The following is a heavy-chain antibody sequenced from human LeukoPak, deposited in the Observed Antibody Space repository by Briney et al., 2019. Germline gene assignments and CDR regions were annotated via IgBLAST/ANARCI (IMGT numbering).Heavy chain of an antibody. CDR2: IYYSGST. V-gene: IGHV4-59*12. D-gene: IGHD1-1*01. CDR1: GGSISSYY. J-gene: IGHJ4*02. CDR3: ARDLGTTGSLQH. Sequence: TSETLSLTCTVSGGSISSYYWSWIRQPPGKGLEWIGYIYYSGSTNYNPSLKSRVTISVDTSKNQFSLKLSSVTAADTAVYYCARDLGTTGSLQHWGQGTLVTVSS.